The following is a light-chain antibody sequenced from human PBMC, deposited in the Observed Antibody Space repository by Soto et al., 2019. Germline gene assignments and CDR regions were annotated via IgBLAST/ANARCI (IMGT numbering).Light chain of an antibody. CDR2: EGN. V-gene: IGLV2-23*01. Sequence: QSALTQPASVSGSPGQSIAISCTGTTSDVGSYNLVSWYQHHPGKAPKLIIYEGNKRPSGVSDRFSGSKSGNTASLTISGLRAEDEADYYCGSYAGSNSWVFGGGTKLTVL. CDR3: GSYAGSNSWV. CDR1: TSDVGSYNL. J-gene: IGLJ3*02.